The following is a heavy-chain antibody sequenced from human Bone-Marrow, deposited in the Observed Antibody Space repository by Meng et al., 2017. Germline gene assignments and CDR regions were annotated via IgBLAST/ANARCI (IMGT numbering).Heavy chain of an antibody. J-gene: IGHJ5*02. D-gene: IGHD1-1*01. CDR3: ATSNALPALNWFDP. CDR2: IYNSGST. Sequence: LLLQESCPGLGEPSETLSLIFSVTGGSISSRSYYWGWIRQPPGKGLEWIWTIYNSGSTYYNPSLNSRVTISVDTSKNQFSLKLNSVTATDTALYYCATSNALPALNWFDPWGRGTLVTVFS. V-gene: IGHV4-39*07. CDR1: GGSISSRSYY.